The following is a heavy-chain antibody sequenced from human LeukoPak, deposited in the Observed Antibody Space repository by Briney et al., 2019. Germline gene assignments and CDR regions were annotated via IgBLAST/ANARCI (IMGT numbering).Heavy chain of an antibody. CDR1: GFTFSSYS. CDR3: AKDAEPTIFGVVTLVGFDP. J-gene: IGHJ5*02. D-gene: IGHD3-3*01. V-gene: IGHV3-21*04. Sequence: GGSLRLSCAASGFTFSSYSMNWVRQAPGKGLEWVSSISSSSSYIYYADSVKGRFTISRDNAKNTLYLQMNSLRAEDTAVYYCAKDAEPTIFGVVTLVGFDPWGQGTLVTVSS. CDR2: ISSSSSYI.